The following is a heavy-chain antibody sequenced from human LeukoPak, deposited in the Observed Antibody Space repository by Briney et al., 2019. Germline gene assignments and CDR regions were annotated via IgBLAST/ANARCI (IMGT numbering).Heavy chain of an antibody. D-gene: IGHD3-9*01. Sequence: QPGGSLRLSCAASGFTFSSDWMHWVRQAPGKGLVWVLRNNRDGRSTTYADSVKGRFTISRDNAKNTLYLQMNSLRAEDTAVYYCARHPYDILTGPSFDYWGQGTLVTVSS. CDR1: GFTFSSDW. CDR2: NNRDGRST. V-gene: IGHV3-74*01. CDR3: ARHPYDILTGPSFDY. J-gene: IGHJ4*02.